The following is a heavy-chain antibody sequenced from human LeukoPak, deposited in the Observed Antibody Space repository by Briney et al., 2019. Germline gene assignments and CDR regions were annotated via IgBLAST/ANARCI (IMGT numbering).Heavy chain of an antibody. CDR3: AKDLFSSSWNYYYYGMDV. D-gene: IGHD6-13*01. CDR2: ISGSGGST. V-gene: IGHV3-23*01. Sequence: QSGGSLRLSCAASGFTFSSYAMSWVRQAPGKGLEWVSAISGSGGSTYYADSVKGRFTISRDNSKNTLYLQMNSLRAEDTAVYYCAKDLFSSSWNYYYYGMDVWGQGTTVTVSS. J-gene: IGHJ6*02. CDR1: GFTFSSYA.